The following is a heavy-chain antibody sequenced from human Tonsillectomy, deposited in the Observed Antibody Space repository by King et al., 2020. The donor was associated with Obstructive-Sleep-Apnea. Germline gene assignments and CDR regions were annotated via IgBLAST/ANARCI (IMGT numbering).Heavy chain of an antibody. Sequence: QLQESGPGLVKSSETLSLTCTVSGGSISSSNYYWGYIRQPPGKGLEWIGNIYYSGSTYYNPSLESRVTISVDTSKNQFSLKLSSVTAADTAVYYCARADRDGYIWYYFQYWGQGTLVTVSS. CDR2: IYYSGST. J-gene: IGHJ4*02. D-gene: IGHD5-24*01. CDR1: GGSISSSNYY. CDR3: ARADRDGYIWYYFQY. V-gene: IGHV4-39*07.